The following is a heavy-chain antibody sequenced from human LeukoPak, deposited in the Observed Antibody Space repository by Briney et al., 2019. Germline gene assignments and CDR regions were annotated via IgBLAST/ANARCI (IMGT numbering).Heavy chain of an antibody. Sequence: SQTLSLTCTVSGGSISSGDYYWSWIRQPPGKGLEWIGYIYYSGSTYYNPSLKSRVTISVDTSKNQFSLKLSSVTAADTAVYYCARDHYYGSGNYFSYYGMDVWGKGTTVTVSS. CDR3: ARDHYYGSGNYFSYYGMDV. CDR1: GGSISSGDYY. V-gene: IGHV4-30-4*01. CDR2: IYYSGST. D-gene: IGHD3-10*01. J-gene: IGHJ6*04.